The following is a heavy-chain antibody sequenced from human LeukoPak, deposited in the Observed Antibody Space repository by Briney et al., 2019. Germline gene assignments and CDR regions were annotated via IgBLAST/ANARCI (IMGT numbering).Heavy chain of an antibody. Sequence: SETLSLTCAVSGGSISSSNWWSWVRQPPGKGLEWIGEINHSGSTNYNPSLKSRVTISVDTSKNQFSLKLSSVTAADTAVYYCARRHSGYDPEYWGQGTLVTVSS. CDR2: INHSGST. D-gene: IGHD5-12*01. CDR1: GGSISSSNW. J-gene: IGHJ4*02. V-gene: IGHV4-4*02. CDR3: ARRHSGYDPEY.